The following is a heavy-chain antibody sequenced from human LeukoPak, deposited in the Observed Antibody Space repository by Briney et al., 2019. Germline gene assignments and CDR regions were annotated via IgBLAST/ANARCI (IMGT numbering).Heavy chain of an antibody. D-gene: IGHD5-24*01. J-gene: IGHJ3*02. Sequence: SQTLSLTCTVSGGSISSGDYYWSWIRQPPGKGLEWVGYISYSGSTYYKPSLKSRVTISVDTSKNQFSLKLSSVTAADTAVYYCARVGYNSAFDIWGQGTMVTVSS. CDR2: ISYSGST. CDR3: ARVGYNSAFDI. V-gene: IGHV4-30-4*01. CDR1: GGSISSGDYY.